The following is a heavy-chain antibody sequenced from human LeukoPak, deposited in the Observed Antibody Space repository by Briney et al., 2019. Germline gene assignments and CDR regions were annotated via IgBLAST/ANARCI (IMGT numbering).Heavy chain of an antibody. CDR2: ISNGGRYL. CDR1: GFTFSSYA. CDR3: ARDSTYGDFDY. J-gene: IGHJ4*02. Sequence: GGSLRLSCAASGFTFSSYAMSWVRQAPGKGLEWVSSISNGGRYLYYADSVKGRFTISRDNAKNSPYLQMNSLRAEDTAVYYCARDSTYGDFDYWGQGTLVTVSS. V-gene: IGHV3-21*01. D-gene: IGHD3-10*01.